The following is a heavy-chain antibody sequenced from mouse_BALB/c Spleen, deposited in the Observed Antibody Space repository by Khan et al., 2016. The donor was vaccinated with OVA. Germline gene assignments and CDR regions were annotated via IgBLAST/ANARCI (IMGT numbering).Heavy chain of an antibody. CDR2: INTHSGVP. CDR1: GYTFTTAG. CDR3: GRVEAAYYRNDGDAMEY. Sequence: QIQLVQSGPELKKPGETVRISCKASGYTFTTAGIQWVQKMPGKGLKWIGWINTHSGVPKYAEDFKGRFAFSLEISVNTAYLQITNLTNEDTATYFCGRVEAAYYRNDGDAMEYWGQGASVTVSS. D-gene: IGHD2-14*01. J-gene: IGHJ4*01. V-gene: IGHV9-4*02.